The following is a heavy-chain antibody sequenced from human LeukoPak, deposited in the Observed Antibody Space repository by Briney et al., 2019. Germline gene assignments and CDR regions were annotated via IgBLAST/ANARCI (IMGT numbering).Heavy chain of an antibody. CDR3: ARGGDSSGHKRDY. V-gene: IGHV3-21*01. Sequence: GGSLRLSCAASGFTFSSYSMNWVRQAPGKGLEWVSSISSSSSYIYYADSVKGRFTISRDNAKNSLYLQMNSLRAEDTAVYYCARGGDSSGHKRDYWGQGTLVTVSS. CDR2: ISSSSSYI. J-gene: IGHJ4*02. CDR1: GFTFSSYS. D-gene: IGHD6-19*01.